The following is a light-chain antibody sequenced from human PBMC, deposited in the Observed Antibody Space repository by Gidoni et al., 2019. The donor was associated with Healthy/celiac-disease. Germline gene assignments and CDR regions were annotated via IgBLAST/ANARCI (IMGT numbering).Light chain of an antibody. Sequence: LVLTQSPATLSVSPGESATLTCRASQSVSSNLAWYQQKPGQAPRLLIYGASTRDTGIPSRFSGSGSGTEFTLTISSLQSEDFAVYYCQQSNNWPRTFGQGTKVEIK. V-gene: IGKV3-15*01. J-gene: IGKJ1*01. CDR1: QSVSSN. CDR3: QQSNNWPRT. CDR2: GAS.